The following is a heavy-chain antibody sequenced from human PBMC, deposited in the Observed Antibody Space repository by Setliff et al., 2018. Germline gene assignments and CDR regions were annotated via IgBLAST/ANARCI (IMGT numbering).Heavy chain of an antibody. V-gene: IGHV3-7*03. D-gene: IGHD3-10*01. J-gene: IGHJ5*02. Sequence: GGSLRLSCAASGFTFSSYWMSWVRQAPGKGLEWVANIKQDGSEKYYVDSVKGRFTISRDNAKNTLSLQMNSLRAEDTAVYYCAKNGFGVVALGVNNWFDPWGQGTLVAVSS. CDR3: AKNGFGVVALGVNNWFDP. CDR2: IKQDGSEK. CDR1: GFTFSSYW.